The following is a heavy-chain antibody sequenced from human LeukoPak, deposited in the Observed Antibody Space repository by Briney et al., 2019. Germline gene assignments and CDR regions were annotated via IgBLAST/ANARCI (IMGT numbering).Heavy chain of an antibody. CDR2: MNPNSGNT. D-gene: IGHD1-26*01. CDR1: GYTFTSYD. V-gene: IGHV1-8*03. J-gene: IGHJ4*02. Sequence: ASVKVSCKASGYTFTSYDINWVRQATGQGLEWMGWMNPNSGNTGYAQKFQGRVTITRNTSISTAYMELSSLRSDDTAVYYCARKGDLYYFDYWGQGTLVTVSS. CDR3: ARKGDLYYFDY.